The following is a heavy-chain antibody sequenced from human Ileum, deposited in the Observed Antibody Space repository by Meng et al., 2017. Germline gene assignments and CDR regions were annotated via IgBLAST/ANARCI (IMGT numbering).Heavy chain of an antibody. CDR1: GYTFTSSG. J-gene: IGHJ5*02. D-gene: IGHD2-2*01. Sequence: QVQLGQPGAEVKKPGASVKVSCKASGYTFTSSGITWVRQAPGQGLEWMGLISAYNGDRNYAQKLQGRVTMTTDTSTSTAYMELNNLRSDDTAVYYCAKLGYCSSSSCYPEDDWFDPWGQGTLVTVSS. CDR3: AKLGYCSSSSCYPEDDWFDP. CDR2: ISAYNGDR. V-gene: IGHV1-18*01.